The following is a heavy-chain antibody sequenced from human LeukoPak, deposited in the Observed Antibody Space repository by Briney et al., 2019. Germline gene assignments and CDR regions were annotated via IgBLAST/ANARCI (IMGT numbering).Heavy chain of an antibody. D-gene: IGHD3-22*01. Sequence: GRSLRLSCAASGFTFDDYAMHWVRQAPGKGLEWVSGISWNSGSIGYADSVKGRFTISRDNAKNSLYLQMNSLRAEDTAVYYCAKDLMIVVVIGFDYWGQGTLVTVSS. J-gene: IGHJ4*02. CDR2: ISWNSGSI. V-gene: IGHV3-9*01. CDR3: AKDLMIVVVIGFDY. CDR1: GFTFDDYA.